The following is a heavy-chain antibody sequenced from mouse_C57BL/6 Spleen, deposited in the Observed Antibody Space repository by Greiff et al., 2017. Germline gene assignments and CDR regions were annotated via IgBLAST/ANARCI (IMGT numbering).Heavy chain of an antibody. J-gene: IGHJ1*03. V-gene: IGHV5-4*01. CDR1: GFTFSSYA. D-gene: IGHD3-1*01. Sequence: EVHLVESGGGLVKPGGSLKLSCAASGFTFSSYAMSWVRQTPEKRLEWVATISDGGSYTYYPDNVKGRFTISRDNAKNNLYLQMSHLKSEDTAMYYCARDLGALYWYFDVWGTGTTVTVSS. CDR3: ARDLGALYWYFDV. CDR2: ISDGGSYT.